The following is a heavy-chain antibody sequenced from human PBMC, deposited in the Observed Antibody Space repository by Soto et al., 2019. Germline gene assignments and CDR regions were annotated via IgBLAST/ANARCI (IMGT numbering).Heavy chain of an antibody. V-gene: IGHV5-51*01. D-gene: IGHD3-10*01. CDR3: ARHANSRTSVDDYYAVDV. CDR1: GYSFSTYW. Sequence: GESLKISCQASGYSFSTYWIGWVRQRPGRGLDWMGVVNPGDSYTRYSPSFQGHVTISADKSISTAYLQWSGLRASDTAIYYCARHANSRTSVDDYYAVDVWGLGTTVTVS. CDR2: VNPGDSYT. J-gene: IGHJ6*02.